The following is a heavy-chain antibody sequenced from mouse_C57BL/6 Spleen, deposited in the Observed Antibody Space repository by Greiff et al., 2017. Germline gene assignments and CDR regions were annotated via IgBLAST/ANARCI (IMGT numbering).Heavy chain of an antibody. J-gene: IGHJ2*01. CDR1: GYAFSSYW. Sequence: QVQLQQSGAELVKPGASVKLSCKASGYAFSSYWMNWVKQRPGKGLEWIGQIYPGDGDNNYNAKFKGKATLTADKSSSASYMQLSSLTSEDSAVYCCARDDDDGAYFDYWGQGTTLTVSS. V-gene: IGHV1-80*01. D-gene: IGHD2-4*01. CDR2: IYPGDGDN. CDR3: ARDDDDGAYFDY.